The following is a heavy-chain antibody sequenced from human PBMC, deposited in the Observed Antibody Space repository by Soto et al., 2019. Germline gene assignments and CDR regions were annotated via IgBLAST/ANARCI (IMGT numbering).Heavy chain of an antibody. CDR2: IKSKTDGGTT. J-gene: IGHJ4*02. CDR1: GFTFSNAW. CDR3: TTLLRITMVRGVIWARDY. D-gene: IGHD3-10*01. V-gene: IGHV3-15*01. Sequence: PGGSLRLSCAASGFTFSNAWMSWVRQAPGKGLEWVGRIKSKTDGGTTDYAAPVKGRFTISRDDSKNTLYLQMNSLKTEDTAVYYCTTLLRITMVRGVIWARDYWGQGTLVTVSS.